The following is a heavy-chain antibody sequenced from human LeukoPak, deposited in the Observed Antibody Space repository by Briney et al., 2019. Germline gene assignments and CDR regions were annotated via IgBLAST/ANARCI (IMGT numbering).Heavy chain of an antibody. D-gene: IGHD5-12*01. Sequence: GGSLRLSCAASGFTFSSYSMNWVRQAPGKGLEWVSSISSSSSYIYYADSVKGRFTISKDNAKNSLYLQMNSLRAEDTAVYYCVTGQCLRPELGYWGQGTLVTVYS. CDR3: VTGQCLRPELGY. V-gene: IGHV3-21*03. CDR1: GFTFSSYS. CDR2: ISSSSSYI. J-gene: IGHJ4*02.